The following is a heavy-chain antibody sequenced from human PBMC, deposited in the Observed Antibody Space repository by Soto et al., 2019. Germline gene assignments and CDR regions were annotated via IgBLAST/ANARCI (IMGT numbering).Heavy chain of an antibody. D-gene: IGHD2-15*01. CDR3: ANPPVVVAMDDAFDI. Sequence: PGGSQRLSGASAGIAYTGYAMILVRQAPGKGLEWVSAISGSGGSTYYADSVKGRFTISRDNSKNTLYLQMNSLRAEDTAVYYCANPPVVVAMDDAFDIWGQGTMVTVSS. CDR1: GIAYTGYA. V-gene: IGHV3-23*01. CDR2: ISGSGGST. J-gene: IGHJ3*02.